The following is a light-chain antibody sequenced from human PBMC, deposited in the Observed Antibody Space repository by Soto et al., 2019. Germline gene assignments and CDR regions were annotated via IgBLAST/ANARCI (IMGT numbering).Light chain of an antibody. CDR3: CSYAGTYTL. CDR2: DVT. CDR1: SSDVGGYNY. J-gene: IGLJ3*02. Sequence: QSALTQPRSVSGSPGQSVTISCTGSSSDVGGYNYVSWYQQHPSKVPKLLIYDVTKRPSGVPDRFSGSKSGNTASLTISGLQSEDEADYFCCSYAGTYTLFGGGTQLTVL. V-gene: IGLV2-11*01.